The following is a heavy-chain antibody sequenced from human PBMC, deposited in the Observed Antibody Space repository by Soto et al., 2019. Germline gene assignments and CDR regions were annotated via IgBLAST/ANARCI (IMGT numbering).Heavy chain of an antibody. V-gene: IGHV4-59*01. Sequence: QVQLQESGPGLVKPSETLSLTCTVSGGSISSYYWSWIRQPPGKGLEWIGYIYYSGSTNYNPSLKGRVTIPLDTSKNQFSLTRSSVTAADTAVYYCASGGGSTDYWGQGTLVTVSS. CDR3: ASGGGSTDY. J-gene: IGHJ4*02. D-gene: IGHD2-15*01. CDR2: IYYSGST. CDR1: GGSISSYY.